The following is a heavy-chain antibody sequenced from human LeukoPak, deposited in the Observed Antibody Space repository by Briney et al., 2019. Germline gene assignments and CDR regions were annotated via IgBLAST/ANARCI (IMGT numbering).Heavy chain of an antibody. V-gene: IGHV2-5*01. CDR2: IYWNGDK. CDR3: AHSTPSEYYDFWSGYSTHDAFDI. CDR1: GFSLSTSGVG. D-gene: IGHD3-3*01. Sequence: KVSGPTLVNPTQTLTLTCTFSGFSLSTSGVGVGWIRQPPGKALEWLALIYWNGDKRYSPSLKSRLTITKDTSKNQVVLTMTNMDPVDTATYYCAHSTPSEYYDFWSGYSTHDAFDIWGQGTMVTVSS. J-gene: IGHJ3*02.